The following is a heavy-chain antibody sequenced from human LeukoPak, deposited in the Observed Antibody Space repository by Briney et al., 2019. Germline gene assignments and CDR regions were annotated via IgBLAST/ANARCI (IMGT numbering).Heavy chain of an antibody. CDR2: ISGSGGSR. CDR3: AKSEFGSSIGADY. Sequence: GGSLRLSCAASGFTFSNYAMSWVRQALEKGLEWVSAISGSGGSRYYADSVKGRFSISRDNSKNTLYLQMNSLRAEDTAVYYCAKSEFGSSIGADYWGQGTLVTVSS. CDR1: GFTFSNYA. J-gene: IGHJ4*02. D-gene: IGHD6-6*01. V-gene: IGHV3-23*01.